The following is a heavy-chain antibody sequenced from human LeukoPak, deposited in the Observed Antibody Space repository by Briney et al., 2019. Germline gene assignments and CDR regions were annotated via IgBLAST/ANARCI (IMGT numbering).Heavy chain of an antibody. CDR3: ARGTWSSSIDY. V-gene: IGHV4-30-4*01. CDR2: IYYGGT. D-gene: IGHD6-6*01. CDR1: GGSISSSNW. Sequence: PSEPLSLTCAVSGGSISSSNWWSWVRQPPGKGVEHIGYIYYGGTYYNPSLKSRVTISVDTSKNQFSLKLSSVTAADTAVYYCARGTWSSSIDYWGQGTLVTVSS. J-gene: IGHJ4*02.